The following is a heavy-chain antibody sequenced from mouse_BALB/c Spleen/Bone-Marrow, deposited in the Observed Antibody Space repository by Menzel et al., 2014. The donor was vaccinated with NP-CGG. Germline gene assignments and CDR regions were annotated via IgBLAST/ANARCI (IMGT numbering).Heavy chain of an antibody. Sequence: EVQRVESGGGLVQPGGSRKLSCAASGFTFSSFGMHWVRQAPEKGLEWVAYISSGSSTIYYADTVKGRFTISRDNPKNTLFLQMTSLRSEDTAMYDCASSPYGYFDYWGQGTTLTVSS. CDR2: ISSGSSTI. V-gene: IGHV5-17*02. CDR1: GFTFSSFG. CDR3: ASSPYGYFDY. D-gene: IGHD1-1*01. J-gene: IGHJ2*01.